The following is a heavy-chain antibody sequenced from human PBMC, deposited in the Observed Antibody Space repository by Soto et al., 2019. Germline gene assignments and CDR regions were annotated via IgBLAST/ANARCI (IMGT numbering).Heavy chain of an antibody. CDR2: IYPGDSDT. D-gene: IGHD5-12*01. J-gene: IGHJ6*02. Sequence: NTPGESRKISCKGSGYRFTNYWIGWVRQMPGKGLEWMGIIYPGDSDTRYSPSFQGQVTISADKSISTAYLQWNSLKASDTAMYYCAIRRDGYVRYGMDVWGQGTTVTVSS. CDR1: GYRFTNYW. V-gene: IGHV5-51*01. CDR3: AIRRDGYVRYGMDV.